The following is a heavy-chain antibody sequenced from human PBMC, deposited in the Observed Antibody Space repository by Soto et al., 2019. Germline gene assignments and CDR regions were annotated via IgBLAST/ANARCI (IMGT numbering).Heavy chain of an antibody. D-gene: IGHD5-12*01. CDR1: GGSISSGDYY. CDR2: IYYSGST. J-gene: IGHJ4*02. V-gene: IGHV4-30-4*01. Sequence: SETLSLTCTVSGGSISSGDYYWSWIRQPPGKGLEWIGYIYYSGSTYYNPSLKSRVTISVDTSKNQFSLKLTSVTAADTAVYYCARLRYIVAPIPPFAYWGQGTLVTVSS. CDR3: ARLRYIVAPIPPFAY.